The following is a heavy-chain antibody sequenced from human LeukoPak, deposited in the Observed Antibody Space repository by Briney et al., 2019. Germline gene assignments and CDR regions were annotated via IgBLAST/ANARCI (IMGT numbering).Heavy chain of an antibody. V-gene: IGHV3-66*02. CDR1: GFTVSSNY. D-gene: IGHD3-22*01. CDR2: IYSGGST. Sequence: QAGGSLRLSCAASGFTVSSNYMSWVRQAPGKGLEWVSVIYSGGSTYYADSVKGRFTISRDNTKNTLYLKMNSLRAEDTAVYYCARERYYYDSSGYYFRAFDIWGQGTMVTVSS. CDR3: ARERYYYDSSGYYFRAFDI. J-gene: IGHJ3*02.